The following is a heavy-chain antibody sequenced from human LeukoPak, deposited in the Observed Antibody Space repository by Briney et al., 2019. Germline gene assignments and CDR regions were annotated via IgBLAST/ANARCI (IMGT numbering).Heavy chain of an antibody. V-gene: IGHV3-64D*06. D-gene: IGHD5-18*01. J-gene: IGHJ4*02. Sequence: PGGSLRLSCSASGFIFSGSVMQWVRQAPGKGLEYISAISGDGGSTYYADSVKGRFTISRDNSKNTLYLQIHSLRTEDTAVFYCVKEGLRRGYTYGYAGYWGQGTLVTVSS. CDR2: ISGDGGST. CDR3: VKEGLRRGYTYGYAGY. CDR1: GFIFSGSV.